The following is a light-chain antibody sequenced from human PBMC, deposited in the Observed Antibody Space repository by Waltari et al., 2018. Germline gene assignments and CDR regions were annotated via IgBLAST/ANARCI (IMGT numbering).Light chain of an antibody. CDR3: QQYDWSPPGYT. CDR2: AAS. Sequence: IALTQSPGTLSLSPGERATLSCRASQTVDSNSVAWYQQRPGQVPRLLCFAASSRATVIPDRFSASGSGTDFTLTISRLEPEDCAVYYCQQYDWSPPGYTFGQGTKLEIK. CDR1: QTVDSNS. V-gene: IGKV3-20*01. J-gene: IGKJ2*01.